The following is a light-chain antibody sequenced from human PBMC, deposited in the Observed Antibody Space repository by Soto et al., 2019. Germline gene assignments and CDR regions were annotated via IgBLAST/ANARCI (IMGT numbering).Light chain of an antibody. CDR3: LLFYGGAKV. V-gene: IGLV7-46*01. CDR2: DIS. Sequence: QAVVTQEPSLTVSPGGTVTLTCGSSTGAVTSGHYPYWFQQKPGQAPRTLVYDISKTHSWTPARFSGSFLGGKAALTLSGAQPEDEAEYYCLLFYGGAKVFGGGTKLTVL. J-gene: IGLJ2*01. CDR1: TGAVTSGHY.